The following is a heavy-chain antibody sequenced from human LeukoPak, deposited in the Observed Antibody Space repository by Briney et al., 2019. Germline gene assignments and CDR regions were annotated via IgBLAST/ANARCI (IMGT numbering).Heavy chain of an antibody. CDR3: ARVNGDYERGGAPDY. CDR1: GFTFSSYW. Sequence: GGSLRLSCAASGFTFSSYWMHWVRQTPGKGLVWVSRINGAGSSISYADSVKGRVTISRDNAKNSLYLQMNNLRVEDTAICYCARVNGDYERGGAPDYWGQGTLVTVSS. J-gene: IGHJ4*02. V-gene: IGHV3-74*01. CDR2: INGAGSSI. D-gene: IGHD4-17*01.